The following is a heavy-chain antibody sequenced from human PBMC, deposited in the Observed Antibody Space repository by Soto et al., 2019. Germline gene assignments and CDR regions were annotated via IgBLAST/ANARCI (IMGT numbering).Heavy chain of an antibody. CDR3: ARAQYDYVWGSYRPNWFDP. J-gene: IGHJ5*02. V-gene: IGHV1-69*01. Sequence: QVQLVQSGAEVKKPGSSMKVSCKASGGTFSSYAISWVRQAPGQGLEWMGGIIPIFGTANYAQKFQGRVTITADESTSTAYMQLSSLRSEDTAVYYCARAQYDYVWGSYRPNWFDPWGQGTLVTVSS. D-gene: IGHD3-16*02. CDR1: GGTFSSYA. CDR2: IIPIFGTA.